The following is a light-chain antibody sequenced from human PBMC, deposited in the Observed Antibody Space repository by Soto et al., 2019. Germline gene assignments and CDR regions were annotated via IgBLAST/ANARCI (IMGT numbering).Light chain of an antibody. V-gene: IGKV3-20*01. CDR2: DAS. Sequence: EIVLTQSPGNLSLSPGERATLSCRASQSVSSTYLAWYQQKPGRAPRLLIYDASSRATGIPDRFSGSGSGTDFTLTISRLEPEDFAVYYCQQFSSTPWTFGQGTEVEIK. CDR3: QQFSSTPWT. J-gene: IGKJ1*01. CDR1: QSVSSTY.